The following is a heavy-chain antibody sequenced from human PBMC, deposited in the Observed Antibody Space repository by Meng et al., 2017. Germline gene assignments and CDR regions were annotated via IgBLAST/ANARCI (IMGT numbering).Heavy chain of an antibody. Sequence: GESLKISCAASGFTFSSYEMNWVRQAPGKGLEWVSYISSSGSTIYYADSVKGRFTISRDNAKNSLYLQMNSLRAEDTAVYYCARCTMVRGVDDAFDIWGQGTMVTVSS. CDR1: GFTFSSYE. J-gene: IGHJ3*02. CDR2: ISSSGSTI. V-gene: IGHV3-48*03. CDR3: ARCTMVRGVDDAFDI. D-gene: IGHD3-10*01.